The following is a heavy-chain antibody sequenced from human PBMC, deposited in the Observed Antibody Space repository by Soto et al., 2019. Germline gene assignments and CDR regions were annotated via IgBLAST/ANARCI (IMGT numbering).Heavy chain of an antibody. CDR2: IYPGDSDT. CDR3: GGAQNDTVMAPRAFDP. V-gene: IGHV5-51*01. J-gene: IGHJ3*01. D-gene: IGHD5-18*01. Sequence: GESLKISCKGSGYIFTSHWIGWVRQMPGKGLEWLGIIYPGDSDTRYSPSFQGQVTISADKSITTAYLQWSSLKASDTAMYYCGGAQNDTVMAPRAFDPGGQGKRVPVPS. CDR1: GYIFTSHW.